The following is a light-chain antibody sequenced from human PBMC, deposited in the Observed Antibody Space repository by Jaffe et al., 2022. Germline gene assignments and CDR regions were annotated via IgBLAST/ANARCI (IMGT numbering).Light chain of an antibody. CDR3: QQYNNWYT. Sequence: IVMTQSPATLSVSPGERATLSCRASQSISSNLAWYQQKPGQAPRLLIYGASTRATGIPDRFSGSGSGTEFTLTISSLQSEDFALYYCQQYNNWYTFGQGTKLEMK. V-gene: IGKV3-15*01. CDR1: QSISSN. J-gene: IGKJ2*01. CDR2: GAS.